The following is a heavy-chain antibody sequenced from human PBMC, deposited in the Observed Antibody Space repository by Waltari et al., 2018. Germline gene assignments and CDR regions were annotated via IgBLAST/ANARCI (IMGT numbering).Heavy chain of an antibody. CDR3: ARERVDTAMVSYWFDP. V-gene: IGHV3-7*01. CDR2: IKQDGSEK. J-gene: IGHJ5*02. Sequence: EVQLVESGGGLVQPGGSLRLSCAASGFPFSSYCMSGVRQAPGKGLEWVANIKQDGSEKYYVDSVKGRFTISRDNAKNSLYLQMNSLRAEDTAVYYCARERVDTAMVSYWFDPWGQGTLVTVSS. CDR1: GFPFSSYC. D-gene: IGHD5-18*01.